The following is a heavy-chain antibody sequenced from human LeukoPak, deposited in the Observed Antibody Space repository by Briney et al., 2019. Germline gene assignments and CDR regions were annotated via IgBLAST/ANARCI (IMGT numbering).Heavy chain of an antibody. CDR2: ISSSSSYI. D-gene: IGHD3-10*01. V-gene: IGHV3-21*01. J-gene: IGHJ6*02. CDR3: ARAGPRGYYYGMDV. Sequence: PGGSLRLSCAASGFTFSSYSMNWVRQAPGKGLEWVSSISSSSSYIYYADSVKGRFAISRDNAKNSLYLQMNSLRAEDTAVYYCARAGPRGYYYGMDVWGQGTTVTVSS. CDR1: GFTFSSYS.